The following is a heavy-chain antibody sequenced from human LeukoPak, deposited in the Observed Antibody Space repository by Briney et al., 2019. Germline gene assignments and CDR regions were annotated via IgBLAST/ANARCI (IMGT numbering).Heavy chain of an antibody. CDR1: GFTFSSYA. D-gene: IGHD5-18*01. CDR2: ISGSGGST. CDR3: AKIGSAMVTRGSFDY. J-gene: IGHJ4*02. V-gene: IGHV3-23*01. Sequence: PGRSLRLSCAASGFTFSSYAMSWVRQAPGKGLEWVSAISGSGGSTYYADSVKGRFTISRDNSKNTLYLQMNSLRAEDTAVYYCAKIGSAMVTRGSFDYWGQGTLVTVSS.